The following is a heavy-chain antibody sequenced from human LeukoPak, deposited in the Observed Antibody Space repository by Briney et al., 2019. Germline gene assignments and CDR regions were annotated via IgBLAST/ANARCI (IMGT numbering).Heavy chain of an antibody. V-gene: IGHV4-39*07. J-gene: IGHJ6*02. CDR1: GGSISSCSYY. CDR3: AREQFHASLWEYGYGMDV. CDR2: NYYSCTT. Sequence: KTSDPLPLSCTVAGGSISSCSYYWRWIRRPPGKGLEWIGNNYYSCTTYYTPSLKSRVTISVDESKNLFSLQMNTLNPADTAVYYCAREQFHASLWEYGYGMDVWGQGTTVTVSS. D-gene: IGHD3-16*01.